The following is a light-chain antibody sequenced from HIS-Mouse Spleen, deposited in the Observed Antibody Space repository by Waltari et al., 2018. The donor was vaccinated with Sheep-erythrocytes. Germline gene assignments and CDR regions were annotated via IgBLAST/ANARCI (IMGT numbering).Light chain of an antibody. CDR1: NIGSKS. CDR3: QVWDSSSDWV. J-gene: IGLJ3*02. Sequence: SYVLTQPPSVSVAPGKTARITCGGNNIGSKSVHWYQQKPGQAPVLVVYDDSDLPSGSPGRFSGSNAGNTATLTISRVEAGDEADYYCQVWDSSSDWVFGGGTKLTVL. CDR2: DDS. V-gene: IGLV3-21*03.